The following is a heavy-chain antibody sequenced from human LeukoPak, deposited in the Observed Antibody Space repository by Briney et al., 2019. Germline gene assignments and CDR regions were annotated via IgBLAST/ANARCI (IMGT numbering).Heavy chain of an antibody. V-gene: IGHV1-2*02. CDR1: GYTFTGYY. Sequence: ASVKVSCKASGYTFTGYYMHWVRQAPGQGLGWMGWINPNSGGTNYAQKFQGRVTMTRDTSISTAYMELSRLRSDDTAVYYCARVHSSGYYLYYFDYWGQGTLVTVSS. CDR3: ARVHSSGYYLYYFDY. CDR2: INPNSGGT. D-gene: IGHD3-22*01. J-gene: IGHJ4*02.